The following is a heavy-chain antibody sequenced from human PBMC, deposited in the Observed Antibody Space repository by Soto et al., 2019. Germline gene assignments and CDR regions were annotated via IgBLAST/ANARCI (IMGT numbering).Heavy chain of an antibody. CDR2: IDESGTAT. CDR1: GFTFSSYA. J-gene: IGHJ6*02. Sequence: EVQLLESGGGLVQPGGSLRLSCAASGFTFSSYAMKWVRQAPGKGLDWVSLIDESGTATYYADSVKGRFTISRDNSGNTVFLEMYSLRAEDTAVYYCARYIPGVRYYGMDVWGQGTTVTVSS. CDR3: ARYIPGVRYYGMDV. D-gene: IGHD2-2*01. V-gene: IGHV3-23*01.